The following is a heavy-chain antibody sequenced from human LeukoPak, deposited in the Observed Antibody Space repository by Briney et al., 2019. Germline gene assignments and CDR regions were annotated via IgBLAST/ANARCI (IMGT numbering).Heavy chain of an antibody. D-gene: IGHD2-2*01. J-gene: IGHJ5*02. CDR2: ISYDGSNK. CDR3: ARDRKGLYCSSTSCHHPWFDP. Sequence: GGSLRLSCAASGFTFSSYAMHWVRQAPGKGLEWVAVISYDGSNKYYADSVKGRFTISRDNSKNTLYLQMNSLRAEDTAVYYCARDRKGLYCSSTSCHHPWFDPWGQGTLVTVSS. V-gene: IGHV3-30-3*01. CDR1: GFTFSSYA.